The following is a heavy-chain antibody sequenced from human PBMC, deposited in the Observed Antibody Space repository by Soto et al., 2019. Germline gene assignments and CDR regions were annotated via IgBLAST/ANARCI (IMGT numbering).Heavy chain of an antibody. J-gene: IGHJ4*02. V-gene: IGHV3-30-3*01. D-gene: IGHD2-2*02. CDR3: ARDEDLGYCSSTSCYIFDY. Sequence: QVQLVESGGGVVQPGRSLRLSCAASGFTFSSYAMHWVRQAPGKGLEWVAVISYDGSNKYYADSVKGRFTISRDNSKKTLYLQMNSLRAEDTAVYYCARDEDLGYCSSTSCYIFDYWGQGTLVTVSS. CDR1: GFTFSSYA. CDR2: ISYDGSNK.